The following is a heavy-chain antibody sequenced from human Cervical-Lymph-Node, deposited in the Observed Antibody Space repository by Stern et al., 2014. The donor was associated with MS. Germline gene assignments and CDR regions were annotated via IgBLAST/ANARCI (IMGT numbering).Heavy chain of an antibody. CDR1: GGSISSYY. CDR3: ARVGGQWLSLIDP. Sequence: QVQLQESGPGLVKPSETLSLTCTVSGGSISSYYWSWIRQPPGKGLEWIGYIYYSGSTNYNPSLKSRVTISVETSKNQFSLKLSSVTAADTAVYYCARVGGQWLSLIDPWGQGTLVTVSS. V-gene: IGHV4-59*01. J-gene: IGHJ5*02. D-gene: IGHD6-19*01. CDR2: IYYSGST.